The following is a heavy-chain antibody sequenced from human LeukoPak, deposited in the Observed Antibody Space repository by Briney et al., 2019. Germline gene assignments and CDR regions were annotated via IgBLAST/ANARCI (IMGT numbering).Heavy chain of an antibody. CDR3: ARSRYWGAVAGLYYYYGMDV. D-gene: IGHD6-19*01. CDR1: GFTFSSYS. CDR2: ISYDGSNK. V-gene: IGHV3-30*03. Sequence: GGSLRLSCAASGFTFSSYSMHWVRQAPGKGLEWVAVISYDGSNKYYADSVKGRFTISRDNSKNTLYLQMNSLRAEDTAVYYCARSRYWGAVAGLYYYYGMDVWGQGTTVTVSS. J-gene: IGHJ6*02.